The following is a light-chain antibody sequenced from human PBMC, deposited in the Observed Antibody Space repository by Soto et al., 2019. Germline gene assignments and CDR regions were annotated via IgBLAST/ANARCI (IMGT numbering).Light chain of an antibody. V-gene: IGKV1-9*01. CDR1: QDIHVF. Sequence: DIQLTQCPSFLSASEGDCVTITCRSSQDIHVFLARYQHKPGKAPRLLIDSASTLQSGVPSSFSGRRSATEFTLTINSLQHEDIATYYCQKFNNYPLTFGPGTKVDIK. CDR2: SAS. J-gene: IGKJ3*01. CDR3: QKFNNYPLT.